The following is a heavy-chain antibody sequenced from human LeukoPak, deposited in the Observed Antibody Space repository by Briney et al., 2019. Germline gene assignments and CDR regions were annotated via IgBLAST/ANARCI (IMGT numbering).Heavy chain of an antibody. D-gene: IGHD3-10*01. CDR1: GFTFNTYG. CDR2: ISGSGGST. Sequence: PGGSLRLSCAASGFTFNTYGMNWVRQAPGEGLEWVSAISGSGGSTYYADSVKGRFTISRDNSKNTLYLQMHSLRAEDTAVYYCAGRGSGSYFDYWGQGTLVTVSS. CDR3: AGRGSGSYFDY. J-gene: IGHJ4*02. V-gene: IGHV3-23*01.